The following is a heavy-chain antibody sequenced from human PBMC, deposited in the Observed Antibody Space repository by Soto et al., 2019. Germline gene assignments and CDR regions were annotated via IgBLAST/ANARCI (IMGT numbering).Heavy chain of an antibody. CDR1: GFTFDDYA. J-gene: IGHJ4*02. V-gene: IGHV3-9*01. CDR2: ISWNSNNI. D-gene: IGHD2-15*01. CDR3: AKGYCSGGSCSYDF. Sequence: GGSLRLSCAASGFTFDDYAMHWVRQAPGKGLEWVSGISWNSNNIGYADSVKGRFTISRDNAKNSLYLQMNSLRAEDTALYYCAKGYCSGGSCSYDFWGQGTLVTVSS.